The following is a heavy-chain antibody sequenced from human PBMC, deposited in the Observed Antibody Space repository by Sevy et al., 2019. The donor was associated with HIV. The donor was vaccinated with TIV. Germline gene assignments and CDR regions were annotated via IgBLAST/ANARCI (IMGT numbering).Heavy chain of an antibody. Sequence: ASMKVSCKASGFTFSSSAVQWVRQARGQRLEWIGWIVVGSDNRNYAQKFQERVTITRDMSTSTVYMELSSLRSEDTAVYYCAADPLGSSGSYFDYWGQGTLVTVSS. V-gene: IGHV1-58*01. CDR2: IVVGSDNR. CDR1: GFTFSSSA. J-gene: IGHJ4*02. CDR3: AADPLGSSGSYFDY. D-gene: IGHD3-22*01.